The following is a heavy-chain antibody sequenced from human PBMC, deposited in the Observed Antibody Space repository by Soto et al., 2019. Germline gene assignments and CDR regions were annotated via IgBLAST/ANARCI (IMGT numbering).Heavy chain of an antibody. V-gene: IGHV3-23*01. CDR2: ISGSGGST. CDR3: ATLNIDYGDYVAGYYYYGMDV. J-gene: IGHJ6*02. CDR1: GFTFSSYA. D-gene: IGHD4-17*01. Sequence: GGSLRLSCAASGFTFSSYAMSWVRQAPGKGLEWVSAISGSGGSTYYADSVKGRFTISRDNSKNTLYLQMNGLRAEDTAVYYCATLNIDYGDYVAGYYYYGMDVWGQGTTVTVSS.